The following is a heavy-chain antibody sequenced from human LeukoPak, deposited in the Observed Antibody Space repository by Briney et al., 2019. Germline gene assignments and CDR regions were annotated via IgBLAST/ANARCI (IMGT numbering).Heavy chain of an antibody. J-gene: IGHJ5*02. CDR2: INVKNGDT. Sequence: GSSVNVSCKASGYTFTDFYMHWVRQAPGQGLEWLGWINVKNGDTQYTQKFQGRVTMTRDTSINTIYMELSRLTSDDTALYHCARDRGVGAANNWFDPWGQGTLVTVSS. V-gene: IGHV1-2*02. D-gene: IGHD6-13*01. CDR1: GYTFTDFY. CDR3: ARDRGVGAANNWFDP.